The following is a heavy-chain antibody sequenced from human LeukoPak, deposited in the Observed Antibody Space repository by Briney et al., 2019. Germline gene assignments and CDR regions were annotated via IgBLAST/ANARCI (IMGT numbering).Heavy chain of an antibody. CDR2: IYHSGST. CDR3: ARRYSGWYTYGYFQH. Sequence: PSGTLSLTCAVSGGSISSSNWWSWVRQPPGKGLEWIGEIYHSGSTNYNPSLKSRVTISVDKSKNQFSLKLSSVTAADTAVYYCARRYSGWYTYGYFQHWGQGTLVTVSS. V-gene: IGHV4-4*02. J-gene: IGHJ1*01. D-gene: IGHD6-19*01. CDR1: GGSISSSNW.